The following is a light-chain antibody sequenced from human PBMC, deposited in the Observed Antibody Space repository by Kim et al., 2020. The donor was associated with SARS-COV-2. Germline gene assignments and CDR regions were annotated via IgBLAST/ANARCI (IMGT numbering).Light chain of an antibody. CDR1: QSVSSSY. CDR2: GAS. V-gene: IGKV3-20*01. CDR3: QQYGSSPWT. J-gene: IGKJ1*01. Sequence: EIVLTQSPGPLSLSPGERATLSCRASQSVSSSYLAWYQQKLGQAPRLLIYGASSRTTGIPDRFSGSGSGTDFTLTISRLGPEDFAVYYCQQYGSSPWTFGQGTKVDIK.